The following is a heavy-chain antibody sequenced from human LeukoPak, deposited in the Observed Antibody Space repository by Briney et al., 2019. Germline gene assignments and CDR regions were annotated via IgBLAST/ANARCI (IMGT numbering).Heavy chain of an antibody. J-gene: IGHJ4*02. CDR2: FSSSGGST. V-gene: IGHV3-23*01. CDR1: GFTFTSYA. Sequence: GGSLRLSCAASGFTFTSYAMTWVRQAPGKGLEWVSTFSSSGGSTYYADSVKGRFTISRDSSKNTLFLQMNSLRAEDTAVYYCAKYCSGGNCYSGLYWGQGTLVTVSS. D-gene: IGHD2-15*01. CDR3: AKYCSGGNCYSGLY.